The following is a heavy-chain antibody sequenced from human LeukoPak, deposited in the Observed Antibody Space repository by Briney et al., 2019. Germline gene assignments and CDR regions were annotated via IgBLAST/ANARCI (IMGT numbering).Heavy chain of an antibody. D-gene: IGHD1-26*01. CDR3: ARGGAVKLDY. Sequence: QPGRSLRLSCAASGFTFSGYGMHWVRQAPGKGLEWVAVIWYDGSNKYYVDSVKGRFTISRDNSKNTLYLQMNSLRAEDTAVYYCARGGAVKLDYWGQGTLVTVSS. V-gene: IGHV3-33*01. CDR1: GFTFSGYG. CDR2: IWYDGSNK. J-gene: IGHJ4*02.